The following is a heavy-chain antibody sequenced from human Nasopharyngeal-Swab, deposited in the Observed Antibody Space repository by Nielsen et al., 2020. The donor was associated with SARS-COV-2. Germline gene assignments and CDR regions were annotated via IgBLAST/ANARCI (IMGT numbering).Heavy chain of an antibody. V-gene: IGHV4-59*08. CDR2: VSDLGRT. CDR3: ARHPKGDLLPGL. CDR1: GGSISTYY. D-gene: IGHD3-16*01. J-gene: IGHJ4*02. Sequence: SETLSLTCTVSGGSISTYYWSWIRQPPGKGLEWIGYVSDLGRTNYKPSLRSRVTISLDTSKNQFSLNLRFVTAADTAVYYCARHPKGDLLPGLWGQGTLVTVSS.